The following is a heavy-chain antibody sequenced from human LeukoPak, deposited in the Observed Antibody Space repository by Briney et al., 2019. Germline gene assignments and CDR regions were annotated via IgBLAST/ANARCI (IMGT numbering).Heavy chain of an antibody. CDR2: ISSSSNTV. D-gene: IGHD1-26*01. CDR1: GFTFSNYY. V-gene: IGHV3-11*04. Sequence: GGSLRLSCAASGFTFSNYYMTWVRQAPGKGLEWVSYISSSSNTVYYADSVKGRLTVSRDNANNSLYVQMTNLRAEDTAVYYCARRAMGATSFDYWGQGTLVTVSS. CDR3: ARRAMGATSFDY. J-gene: IGHJ4*02.